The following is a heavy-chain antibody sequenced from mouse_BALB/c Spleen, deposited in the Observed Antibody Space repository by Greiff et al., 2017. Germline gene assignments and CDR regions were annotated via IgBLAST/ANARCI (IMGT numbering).Heavy chain of an antibody. CDR3: ARPGGNYGFDY. D-gene: IGHD2-1*01. Sequence: EVKLMESGGDLVKPGGSLKLSCAASGFTFSSYGMSWVRQTPDKRLEWVATISSGGSYTYYPDSVKGRFTISRDNAKNTLYLQMSSLKSEDTAMYYCARPGGNYGFDYWGQGTTLTVSS. V-gene: IGHV5-6*01. CDR2: ISSGGSYT. CDR1: GFTFSSYG. J-gene: IGHJ2*01.